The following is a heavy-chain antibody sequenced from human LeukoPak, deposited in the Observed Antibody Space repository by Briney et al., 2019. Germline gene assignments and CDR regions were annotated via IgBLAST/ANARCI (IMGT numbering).Heavy chain of an antibody. D-gene: IGHD4-17*01. CDR2: ISSSGSTI. CDR3: ATQGHGDPFDY. CDR1: GFTFSSYE. J-gene: IGHJ4*02. Sequence: GGSLRLSCAASGFTFSSYEMNWVRQAPGKGLEWVSYISSSGSTIYYADSVKGRFTISRDNAKNSLYLQMNSLRAEDTAVYYCATQGHGDPFDYWGQGTLVTVSS. V-gene: IGHV3-48*03.